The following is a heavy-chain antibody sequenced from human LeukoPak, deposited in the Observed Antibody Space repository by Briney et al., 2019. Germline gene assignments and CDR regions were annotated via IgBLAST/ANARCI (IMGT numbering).Heavy chain of an antibody. CDR1: GFTFSDYY. D-gene: IGHD3-9*01. CDR3: ARDRYFDRPDDAFDI. Sequence: PGGSLRLSCAASGFTFSDYYMSWIRQAPGKGLEWVSYISSSGSTIYYADSVKGRFTISRDNAKNSLYLQMNSLRAEDTAVYYCARDRYFDRPDDAFDIWGQGTMVTVSS. J-gene: IGHJ3*02. CDR2: ISSSGSTI. V-gene: IGHV3-11*01.